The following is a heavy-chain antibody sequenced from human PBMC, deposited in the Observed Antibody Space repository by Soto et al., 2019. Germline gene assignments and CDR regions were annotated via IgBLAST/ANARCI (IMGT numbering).Heavy chain of an antibody. V-gene: IGHV1-18*01. CDR3: ARVGYYESTCVKLSHYRLDV. J-gene: IGHJ6*04. Sequence: QVQLVQSAAEVKKPGASVKVSCKASGYTFIRYGITWVRQAPGQGLEWMGWISPYNDYTIYAQKLQGRVTMTTDTSTRTTYMELRSLKSDATDVYYCARVGYYESTCVKLSHYRLDVWGKGPSFTVSS. CDR1: GYTFIRYG. CDR2: ISPYNDYT. D-gene: IGHD3-16*01.